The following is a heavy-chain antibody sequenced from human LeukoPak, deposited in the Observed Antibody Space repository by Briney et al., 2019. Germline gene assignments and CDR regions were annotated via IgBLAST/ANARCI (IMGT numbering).Heavy chain of an antibody. D-gene: IGHD3-10*01. V-gene: IGHV4-4*07. CDR2: IFTTENT. Sequence: SETLSLTCTVSGDSISDYYWSWIRQPAGRGLEWIGRIFTTENTDYNPSLTGRVTMSIDTSKNQFSLELRSVTAADTAVYYCTRDPAFYGSGDWGQGTLVTVSS. CDR1: GDSISDYY. J-gene: IGHJ4*02. CDR3: TRDPAFYGSGD.